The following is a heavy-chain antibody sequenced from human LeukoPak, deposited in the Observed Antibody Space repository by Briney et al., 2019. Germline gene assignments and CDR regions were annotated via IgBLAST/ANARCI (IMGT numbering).Heavy chain of an antibody. D-gene: IGHD2-2*01. Sequence: KPGGSLRLSCAASGFTFSLYVMNWVRQAPGKGLEWVSYINDDSSDIHYAGSVRGRFTISRDDARKTLYLQLSSLRVEDTAVYYCARDTFQPGLIDSWGQGTLVTVSS. CDR1: GFTFSLYV. V-gene: IGHV3-21*05. CDR2: INDDSSDI. J-gene: IGHJ4*02. CDR3: ARDTFQPGLIDS.